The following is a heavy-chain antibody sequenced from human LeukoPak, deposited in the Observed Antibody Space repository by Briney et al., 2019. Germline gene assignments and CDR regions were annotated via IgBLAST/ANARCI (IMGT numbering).Heavy chain of an antibody. Sequence: ASVKVSCKASGYTFTSYYMHWVRQAPGQGLEWMGIINPSGGSTSYAQKFQGRVTMTRDTSTRTVYMELSSLRSEDTAVYYCAAAMVNWFDPWGQGTLVTVSS. CDR3: AAAMVNWFDP. CDR1: GYTFTSYY. J-gene: IGHJ5*02. V-gene: IGHV1-46*03. CDR2: INPSGGST. D-gene: IGHD5-18*01.